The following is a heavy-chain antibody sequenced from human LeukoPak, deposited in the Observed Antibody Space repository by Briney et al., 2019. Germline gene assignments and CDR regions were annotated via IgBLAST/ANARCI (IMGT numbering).Heavy chain of an antibody. V-gene: IGHV4-34*01. Sequence: SETLSLTCAVYGGSFGHYWWSWIRQPLEKGLEWIGEINHSGSTNYKSSLKSRVTISADTSKKQFSLRLTSATAADTAVYYCARITWDASGAWDFDIWGQGTMVTVSS. CDR1: GGSFGHYW. D-gene: IGHD3-10*01. CDR3: ARITWDASGAWDFDI. J-gene: IGHJ3*02. CDR2: INHSGST.